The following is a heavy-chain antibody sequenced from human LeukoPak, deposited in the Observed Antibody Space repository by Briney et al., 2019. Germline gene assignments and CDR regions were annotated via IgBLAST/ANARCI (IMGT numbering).Heavy chain of an antibody. J-gene: IGHJ3*02. CDR1: GGSFSGYY. V-gene: IGHV4-34*01. CDR3: ASLRGYSRPGI. CDR2: INHSGST. D-gene: IGHD5-12*01. Sequence: SETLSLTCAVYGGSFSGYYWSWIRQPPGKGLEWIGEINHSGSTNYNPSLKSRVTISVDTSKNQLSLKLSSVTAADTAVYYCASLRGYSRPGIWGQGTMVTVSS.